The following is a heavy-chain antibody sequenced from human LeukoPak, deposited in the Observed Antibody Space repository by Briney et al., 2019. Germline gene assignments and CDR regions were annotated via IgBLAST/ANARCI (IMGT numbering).Heavy chain of an antibody. D-gene: IGHD1-26*01. CDR2: ISAYNGNT. J-gene: IGHJ3*02. V-gene: IGHV1-18*01. CDR1: DYTFTSYG. CDR3: ARVSSGSYSPPDAFDI. Sequence: ASVKVSCKASDYTFTSYGINWVRQAPGQGLEWMGWISAYNGNTNYAQKFQGRVTMTTDTSTSTAYMELSSLRSEDTAVYYCARVSSGSYSPPDAFDIWGQGTMVTVSS.